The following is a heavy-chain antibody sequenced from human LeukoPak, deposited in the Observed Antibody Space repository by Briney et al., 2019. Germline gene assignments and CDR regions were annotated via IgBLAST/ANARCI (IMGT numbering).Heavy chain of an antibody. V-gene: IGHV3-74*01. CDR2: INSDGSST. J-gene: IGHJ4*02. Sequence: GGSLRLSCAASGFTFSSYWMHWVRQAPGKGLVWVSRINSDGSSTSYADSAKGRFTISRDNAKNTLYLQMNSLRAEDTAVYYCARDPSGSSCVDWGQGTLVTVSS. D-gene: IGHD6-13*01. CDR1: GFTFSSYW. CDR3: ARDPSGSSCVD.